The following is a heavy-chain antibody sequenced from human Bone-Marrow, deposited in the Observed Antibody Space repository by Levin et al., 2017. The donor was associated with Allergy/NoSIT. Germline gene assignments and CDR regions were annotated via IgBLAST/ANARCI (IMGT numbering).Heavy chain of an antibody. D-gene: IGHD6-19*01. V-gene: IGHV1-46*01. CDR3: ARDGGRSSGGARNAFDI. CDR2: MHPSGSRT. J-gene: IGHJ3*02. CDR1: GYTFTSYY. Sequence: ASVKVSCKASGYTFTSYYIHWVRQAPGQGLEWMGIMHPSGSRTSYAQKFRGRVTMTSDTSTNTVFMELSNLESEDTAVFYCARDGGRSSGGARNAFDIWGQGTLVTVSS.